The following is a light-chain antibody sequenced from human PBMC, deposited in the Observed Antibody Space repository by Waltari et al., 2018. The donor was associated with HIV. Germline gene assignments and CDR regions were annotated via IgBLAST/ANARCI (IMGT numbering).Light chain of an antibody. CDR1: SSDIGAYDS. CDR3: SSYGDNIRVL. Sequence: QSALTQPPSASGSLGQSVTISCTGSSSDIGAYDSVSWFQQHPNNAPKLLLYEVSKRPSGVPDRFSGSRSGETAFLSVSGLQPDDTAAYFCSSYGDNIRVLFGGGTNLTV. CDR2: EVS. V-gene: IGLV2-8*01. J-gene: IGLJ2*01.